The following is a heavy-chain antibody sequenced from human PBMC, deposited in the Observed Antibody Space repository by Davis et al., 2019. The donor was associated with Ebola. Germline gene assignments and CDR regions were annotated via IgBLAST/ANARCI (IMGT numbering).Heavy chain of an antibody. D-gene: IGHD3-3*01. CDR2: ISGRGVKT. CDR3: AKDMYYDFWTDYSGDYKYGMDV. J-gene: IGHJ6*04. CDR1: GFTFDDYT. Sequence: GGSLRLSCAASGFTFDDYTMHWVRQAPGKGLEWVSTISGRGVKTYYADSVKGRFTISRDNFKNTLYLQMSSLRAEDTAIYYCAKDMYYDFWTDYSGDYKYGMDVWGKGTTVTVSS. V-gene: IGHV3-23*01.